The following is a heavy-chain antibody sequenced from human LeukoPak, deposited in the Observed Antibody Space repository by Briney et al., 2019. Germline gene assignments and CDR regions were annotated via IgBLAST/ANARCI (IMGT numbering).Heavy chain of an antibody. D-gene: IGHD5-12*01. CDR3: ARPGGYRSGYEPDAFDI. CDR1: GGTFSSYA. V-gene: IGHV1-69*04. Sequence: GSSVKVSCKASGGTFSSYAISWVRQAPGQGLEWMGRIIPILGIANYAQKFQGRVTITADKSTSTAYVELSSLRSEDTAVYYCARPGGYRSGYEPDAFDIWGQGTMVTVSS. CDR2: IIPILGIA. J-gene: IGHJ3*02.